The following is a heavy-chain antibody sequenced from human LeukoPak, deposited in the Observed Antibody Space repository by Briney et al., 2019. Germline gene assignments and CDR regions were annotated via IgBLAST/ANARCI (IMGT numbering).Heavy chain of an antibody. J-gene: IGHJ3*02. D-gene: IGHD3-3*01. Sequence: GASVKVSCKASGYTFTGYYMHWVRQAPGQGLEWMGRINPNSGGTNYAQKFQGRVTMTRDTSISTAYMELSRLRSDDTAVYYCARGGPLRFLEWLPRPNDAFDIWGQGTMVTVSS. V-gene: IGHV1-2*06. CDR2: INPNSGGT. CDR1: GYTFTGYY. CDR3: ARGGPLRFLEWLPRPNDAFDI.